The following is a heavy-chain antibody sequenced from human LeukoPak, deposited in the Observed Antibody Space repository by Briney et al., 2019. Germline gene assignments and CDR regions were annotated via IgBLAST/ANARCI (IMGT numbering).Heavy chain of an antibody. Sequence: GGSLRLSCAASGFTFSSYGMHWVRQAPGKGLEWVAVISYDGSNKYYADSVKGRFTISRDNSKNTLYLQMNSLRAEGTAVYYCAKDLTMVRGVIGYWGQGTLVTVSS. D-gene: IGHD3-10*01. CDR1: GFTFSSYG. V-gene: IGHV3-30*18. J-gene: IGHJ4*02. CDR2: ISYDGSNK. CDR3: AKDLTMVRGVIGY.